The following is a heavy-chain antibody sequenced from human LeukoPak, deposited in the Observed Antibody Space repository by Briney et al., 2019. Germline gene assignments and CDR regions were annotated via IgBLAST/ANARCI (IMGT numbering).Heavy chain of an antibody. CDR2: IFYSGTT. D-gene: IGHD3-9*01. CDR3: ARELRYFDDRGFDY. J-gene: IGHJ4*02. Sequence: SETLSLTCTVSGGSISSYYWSWIRQPPGKGLEWIGYIFYSGTTNYNPSLKSRVTMSVDTSKNQFSLNLRSVTAADTAVYYCARELRYFDDRGFDYWGQGTLVTVSS. CDR1: GGSISSYY. V-gene: IGHV4-59*12.